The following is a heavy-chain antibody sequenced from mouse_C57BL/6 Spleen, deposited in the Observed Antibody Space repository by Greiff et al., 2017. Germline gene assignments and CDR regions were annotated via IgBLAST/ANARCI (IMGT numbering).Heavy chain of an antibody. Sequence: EVQLQQSVAELVRPGASVKLSCTASGFNIKNTYMHWVKQRPEQGLKWIGRIDPANGNTKYAPKFQGQATITADTSYNPAYLPLSSLTSEDTALFYWASPPDNGNRYAMDYWGQGTSVTVSS. CDR2: IDPANGNT. J-gene: IGHJ4*01. CDR1: GFNIKNTY. V-gene: IGHV14-3*01. CDR3: ASPPDNGNRYAMDY. D-gene: IGHD2-1*01.